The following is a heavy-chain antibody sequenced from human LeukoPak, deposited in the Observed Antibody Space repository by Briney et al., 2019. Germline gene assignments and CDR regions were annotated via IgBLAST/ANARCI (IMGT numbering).Heavy chain of an antibody. J-gene: IGHJ4*02. V-gene: IGHV4-59*08. CDR2: IYYSGST. CDR1: GASISSYY. CDR3: ARHGPYSGSYYYFDY. Sequence: PSETLSLTCSVSGASISSYYWSWIRQPPGKGLEWIGYIYYSGSTNYNPSLKSRVTISVDTSKNQFSLKLSSVTAADTAVYYCARHGPYSGSYYYFDYWGQGTLVTVSS. D-gene: IGHD1-26*01.